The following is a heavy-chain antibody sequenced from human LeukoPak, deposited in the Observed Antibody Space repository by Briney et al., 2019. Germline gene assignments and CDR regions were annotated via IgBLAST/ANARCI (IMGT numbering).Heavy chain of an antibody. J-gene: IGHJ3*02. CDR3: AARIYEAFDI. D-gene: IGHD5/OR15-5a*01. CDR1: GGSISSSSYY. CDR2: IHYSGST. V-gene: IGHV4-39*01. Sequence: SETLSLTXTVSGGSISSSSYYWGRIRQPPGKGLEWIGSIHYSGSTYYNPSLKSRVTISVDTSKNQFSLKLSSVTAADTAVHYCAARIYEAFDIWGQGTMVTVSS.